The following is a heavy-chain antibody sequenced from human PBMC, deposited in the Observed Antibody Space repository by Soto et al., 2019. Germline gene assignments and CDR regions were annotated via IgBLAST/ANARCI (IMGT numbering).Heavy chain of an antibody. Sequence: SGGSLRLSCAASGFTFSNYAMHWVRQAPGKGLEYVSAISSDGSSTYYANSVKGRFTISRDNSKNTLYLQMGSLRAEDMALYYCASRYCTSSSCSYFHYWGQGTLVTVSS. CDR2: ISSDGSST. D-gene: IGHD2-2*01. V-gene: IGHV3-64*01. J-gene: IGHJ4*02. CDR3: ASRYCTSSSCSYFHY. CDR1: GFTFSNYA.